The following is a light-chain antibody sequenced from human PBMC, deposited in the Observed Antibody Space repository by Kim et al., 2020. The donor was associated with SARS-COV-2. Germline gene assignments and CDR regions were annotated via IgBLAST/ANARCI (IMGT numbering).Light chain of an antibody. CDR1: QIVFHSPNNQNY. CDR3: HQYATFPYS. Sequence: RATINCKSSQIVFHSPNNQNYLACYQQKSGPPPKLLIYWASARESGVPGRFSGSGSGTDFTLTITSLQAEDVAVYFCHQYATFPYSFGQGTKLE. CDR2: WAS. V-gene: IGKV4-1*01. J-gene: IGKJ2*03.